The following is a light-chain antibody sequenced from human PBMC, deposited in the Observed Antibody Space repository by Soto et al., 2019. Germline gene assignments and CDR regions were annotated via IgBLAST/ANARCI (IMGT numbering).Light chain of an antibody. CDR3: QQYDSYSLI. CDR1: QSVNSW. Sequence: DIQMTQSPSTLSASVGDRVTTTCRVSQSVNSWLAWYQQKPGKAPKLLIYKASNLESGVPSRFSGSGSGTEFTLTISSLQPDDFATYYCQQYDSYSLIFGGGTKV. CDR2: KAS. V-gene: IGKV1-5*03. J-gene: IGKJ4*01.